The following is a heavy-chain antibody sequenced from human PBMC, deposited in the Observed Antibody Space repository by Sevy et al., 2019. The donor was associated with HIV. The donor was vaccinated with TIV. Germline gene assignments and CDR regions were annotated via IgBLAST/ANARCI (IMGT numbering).Heavy chain of an antibody. CDR2: IWFDGSIR. CDR1: GFTFSGYS. CDR3: TREDSPRGLRAFDI. D-gene: IGHD4-17*01. Sequence: SLKISCEASGFTFSGYSMHWVRQAPGKGLEWVTSIWFDGSIRYYTDSVKGRFTISRDNSKNTLYLQMDSLRVEDTAVYYCTREDSPRGLRAFDIWGQGTVVTVSS. J-gene: IGHJ3*02. V-gene: IGHV3-30-3*01.